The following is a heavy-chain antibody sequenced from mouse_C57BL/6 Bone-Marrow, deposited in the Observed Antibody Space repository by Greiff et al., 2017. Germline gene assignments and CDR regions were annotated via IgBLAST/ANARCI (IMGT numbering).Heavy chain of an antibody. D-gene: IGHD2-4*01. J-gene: IGHJ3*01. CDR1: GYTFTSYG. Sequence: QVQLQQSGAELARPGASVKLSCKASGYTFTSYGISWVKQRTGQGLEWIGEIYPRSGNTYYNEKFKGKATLTADKSSSTAYMELRSLTSEDSAVYFCAREFYDYDGGAWFAYWGQGTLVTVSA. CDR3: AREFYDYDGGAWFAY. CDR2: IYPRSGNT. V-gene: IGHV1-81*01.